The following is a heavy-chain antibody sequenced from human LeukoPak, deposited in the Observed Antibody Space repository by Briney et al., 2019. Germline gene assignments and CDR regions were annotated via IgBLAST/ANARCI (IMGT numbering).Heavy chain of an antibody. CDR1: GGTFSSYA. CDR3: ARDRGGAFDI. D-gene: IGHD1-26*01. J-gene: IGHJ3*02. V-gene: IGHV1-69*13. CDR2: IIPIFGTA. Sequence: SVKVSCKASGGTFSSYAISWVRQAPGQGLEWMGGIIPIFGTANYAQKFQGRVTISADESTSTAYMELSSLKSDDTAVYYCARDRGGAFDIWGQGTMVTVSS.